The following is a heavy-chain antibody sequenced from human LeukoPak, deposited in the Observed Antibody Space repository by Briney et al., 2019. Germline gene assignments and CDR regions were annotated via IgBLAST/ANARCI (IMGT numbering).Heavy chain of an antibody. D-gene: IGHD1-14*01. CDR3: ARDLTFLTFDI. Sequence: SETLSLTCTVSGVSISSSSYYWSWLRQPPGKGLEWIGYIYYSGSTNYNPSLKSRVTISVDTSKNQFSLKLSSVTAADTAVYYCARDLTFLTFDIWGQGTMVTVSS. CDR1: GVSISSSSYY. J-gene: IGHJ3*02. V-gene: IGHV4-61*01. CDR2: IYYSGST.